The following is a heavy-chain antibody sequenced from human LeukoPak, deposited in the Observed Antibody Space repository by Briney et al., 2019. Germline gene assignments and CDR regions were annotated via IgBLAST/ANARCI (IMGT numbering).Heavy chain of an antibody. D-gene: IGHD6-6*01. CDR3: AREYSSSSGKALDY. J-gene: IGHJ4*02. CDR1: GLTFSTYS. V-gene: IGHV3-48*02. Sequence: GGSLRLSCAASGLTFSTYSMNWVRQAPGKGLEWVSYISSSSSTIYYANSVKGRFTISRDNAKNSLHLQMNTLRDEDTAVYYCAREYSSSSGKALDYWGQGTLVTVSS. CDR2: ISSSSSTI.